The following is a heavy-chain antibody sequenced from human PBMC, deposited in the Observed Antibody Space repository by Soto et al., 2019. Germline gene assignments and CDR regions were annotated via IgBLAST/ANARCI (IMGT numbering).Heavy chain of an antibody. V-gene: IGHV1-69*13. Sequence: SVKVSFKASGGTFSSYAISWVRQAPGQGLEWMGGIIPIFGTANYAQKFQGRVTITADESTSTAYMELSSLRSEDTAVYYCARVPNYDFWSGYFGYWGQGTLVTVS. J-gene: IGHJ4*02. D-gene: IGHD3-3*01. CDR2: IIPIFGTA. CDR3: ARVPNYDFWSGYFGY. CDR1: GGTFSSYA.